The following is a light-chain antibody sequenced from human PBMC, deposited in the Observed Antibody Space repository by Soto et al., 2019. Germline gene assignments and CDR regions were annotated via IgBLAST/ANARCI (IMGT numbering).Light chain of an antibody. J-gene: IGLJ1*01. CDR1: SSDVGGYNY. Sequence: QSALTQPASVSGSPGQSITISCTGTSSDVGGYNYVSWYQQHPGKAPKLMIYDVSNRPSGVSNRFSGSKSGNTASLTISGLQAEDEADYYCSSYTSSSFYVFGTATNLTVL. CDR3: SSYTSSSFYV. V-gene: IGLV2-14*01. CDR2: DVS.